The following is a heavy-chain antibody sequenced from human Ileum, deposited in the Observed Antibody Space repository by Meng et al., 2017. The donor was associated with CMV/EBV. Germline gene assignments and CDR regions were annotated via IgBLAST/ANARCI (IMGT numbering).Heavy chain of an antibody. CDR1: GCSVRNGA. CDR2: RSYDSYNK. Sequence: CTWSGCSVRNGAMNWGSQPPDKGMGWVGFRSYDSYNKYYEDSVKGRFTVSRDNSKNTLYLQRNSLRLEDTAIYYCAKGGATKDLDYWGQGTLVTVSS. D-gene: IGHD1-26*01. J-gene: IGHJ4*02. CDR3: AKGGATKDLDY. V-gene: IGHV3-30*02.